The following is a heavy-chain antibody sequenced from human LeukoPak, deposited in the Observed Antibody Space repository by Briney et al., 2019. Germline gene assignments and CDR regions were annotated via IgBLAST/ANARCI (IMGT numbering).Heavy chain of an antibody. J-gene: IGHJ5*02. CDR3: ARGRYDFWSGYYRVSWFDP. D-gene: IGHD3-3*01. CDR2: INHSGST. V-gene: IGHV4-34*01. Sequence: PSETLSLTCAVYGGSFSGYYWSWIRQPPGKGLEWIGEINHSGSTNYNPSLKSRVTISVDTSKNQFSLKLSFVTAADTAVYYCARGRYDFWSGYYRVSWFDPWGQGTLVTVSS. CDR1: GGSFSGYY.